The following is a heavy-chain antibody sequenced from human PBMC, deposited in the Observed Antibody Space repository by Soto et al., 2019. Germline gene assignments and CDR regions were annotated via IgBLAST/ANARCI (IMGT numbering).Heavy chain of an antibody. V-gene: IGHV4-30-2*01. CDR1: GDSISRGGYS. D-gene: IGHD2-15*01. CDR2: IYHSGST. Sequence: PSETLSLTCAVSGDSISRGGYSWSWIRQPPGKGLELIGYIYHSGSTYYDPSVKSRVTISVDRSKNQLFLTLSSVTAADTAVYYCARVLRCSGGTCYTTGGWFDPWGQGSLVTVSS. CDR3: ARVLRCSGGTCYTTGGWFDP. J-gene: IGHJ5*02.